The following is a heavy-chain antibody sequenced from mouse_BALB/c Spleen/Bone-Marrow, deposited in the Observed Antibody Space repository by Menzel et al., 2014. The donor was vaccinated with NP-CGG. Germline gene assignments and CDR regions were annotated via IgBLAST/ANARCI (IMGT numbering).Heavy chain of an antibody. Sequence: QVQLQQSGAELAKPGASVKMSCKASGYSFTNYWMHWVKQRPGQGLEWIGYISPSTGYSEYNQKFKDKATLTADKSSNKAYMQLSSLTSEDSAVYYCARYGNYPLFAYWGQGTLVTVSA. CDR3: ARYGNYPLFAY. J-gene: IGHJ3*01. V-gene: IGHV1-7*01. CDR1: GYSFTNYW. D-gene: IGHD2-1*01. CDR2: ISPSTGYS.